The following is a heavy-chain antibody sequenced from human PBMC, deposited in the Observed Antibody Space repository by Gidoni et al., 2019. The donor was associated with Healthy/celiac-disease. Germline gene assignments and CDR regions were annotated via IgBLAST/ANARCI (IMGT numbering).Heavy chain of an antibody. Sequence: QLQLQESGPGLVKPSETLSLTCTVSGGSISSSSYYWGWIRQPPGKGLEWIGSIYYSGSTYYNPSLKSRVTISVDTSKNQFSLKLSSVTAAVTAVYYCARQAIVVVTATPTYYYMDVWGKGTTVTVSS. CDR3: ARQAIVVVTATPTYYYMDV. V-gene: IGHV4-39*01. CDR2: IYYSGST. J-gene: IGHJ6*03. CDR1: GGSISSSSYY. D-gene: IGHD2-21*02.